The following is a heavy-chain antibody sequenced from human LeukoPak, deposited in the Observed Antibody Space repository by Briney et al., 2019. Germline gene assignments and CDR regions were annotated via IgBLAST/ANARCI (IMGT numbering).Heavy chain of an antibody. CDR1: GFTFSDFA. CDR2: ISKDGSDK. D-gene: IGHD1-7*01. CDR3: ARDYWWNYDY. V-gene: IGHV3-30-3*01. J-gene: IGHJ4*02. Sequence: GGSLRLSCAASGFTFSDFAMHWVRQAPGKGLEWVAVISKDGSDKYYPGSVRGRFTISRDNSKNTIYLQMDSLRAEDTAIYYCARDYWWNYDYWGQGTLVTVSS.